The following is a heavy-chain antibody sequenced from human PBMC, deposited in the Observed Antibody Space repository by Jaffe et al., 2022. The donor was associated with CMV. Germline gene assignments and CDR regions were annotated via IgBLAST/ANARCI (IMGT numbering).Heavy chain of an antibody. CDR3: AKAPQAPSPLLWFGELYPYYYYYMDV. D-gene: IGHD3-10*01. Sequence: EVQLVESGGGLVQPGGSLRLSCAASGFTFSSYAMSWVRQAPGKGLEWVSAISGSGGSTYYADSVKGRFTISRDNSKNTLYLQMNSLRAEDTAVYYCAKAPQAPSPLLWFGELYPYYYYYMDVWGKGTTVTVSS. V-gene: IGHV3-23*04. J-gene: IGHJ6*03. CDR1: GFTFSSYA. CDR2: ISGSGGST.